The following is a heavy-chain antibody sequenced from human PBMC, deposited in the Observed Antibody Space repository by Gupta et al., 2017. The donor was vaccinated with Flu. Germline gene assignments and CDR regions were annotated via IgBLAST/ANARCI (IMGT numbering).Heavy chain of an antibody. Sequence: QVQLQQWGAGLLKPSETLSLPCAVSGGSSSGYYWRWIRQPLGKGLEGIGEINHSGSTNYNPSLKSRVTISVDTSKNQFSLKLSSVTAADTAVYYCARGPHRGYSSSRRPFDYWGQGTLVTVSS. D-gene: IGHD6-13*01. CDR2: INHSGST. V-gene: IGHV4-34*01. CDR3: ARGPHRGYSSSRRPFDY. CDR1: GGSSSGYY. J-gene: IGHJ4*02.